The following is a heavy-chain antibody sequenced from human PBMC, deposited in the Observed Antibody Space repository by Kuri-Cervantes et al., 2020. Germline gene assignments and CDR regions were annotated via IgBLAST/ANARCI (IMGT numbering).Heavy chain of an antibody. CDR2: IYYSGST. Sequence: SETLSLTCTVSGGSISSSSYYWGWIRQPPGKGLEWIGSIYYSGSTYYNPSLRSRVTISVDTSKNQFSLKLSSVTAADTAVYYCARSYSGSWGLSYWGQGTLVTVSS. CDR3: ARSYSGSWGLSY. D-gene: IGHD1-26*01. J-gene: IGHJ4*02. V-gene: IGHV4-39*07. CDR1: GGSISSSSYY.